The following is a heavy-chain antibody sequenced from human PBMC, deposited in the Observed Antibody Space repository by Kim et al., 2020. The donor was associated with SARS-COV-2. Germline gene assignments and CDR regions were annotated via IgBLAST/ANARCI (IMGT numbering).Heavy chain of an antibody. CDR2: T. Sequence: TNYADSVKGRFTISRDNSEKTLFLQMNSLRVEDTAVYFCAWGLGWLCCDGWGQGTLVTVSS. D-gene: IGHD3-10*02. V-gene: IGHV3-53*01. CDR3: AWGLGWLCCDG. J-gene: IGHJ4*02.